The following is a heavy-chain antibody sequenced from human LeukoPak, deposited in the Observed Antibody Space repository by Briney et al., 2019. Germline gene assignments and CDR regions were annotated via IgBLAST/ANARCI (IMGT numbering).Heavy chain of an antibody. CDR1: GGSISSSSYY. CDR3: ARRSGYSSSEFDY. V-gene: IGHV4-39*01. D-gene: IGHD6-6*01. J-gene: IGHJ4*02. CDR2: IYYSGST. Sequence: SETLSLTCTVSGGSISSSSYYWGWIRQPPGKGLEWIGSIYYSGSTYYNPSLKSRVTISVDTSKNQFSLKLSSVTAADTAVYYCARRSGYSSSEFDYWGQGTLVTVSS.